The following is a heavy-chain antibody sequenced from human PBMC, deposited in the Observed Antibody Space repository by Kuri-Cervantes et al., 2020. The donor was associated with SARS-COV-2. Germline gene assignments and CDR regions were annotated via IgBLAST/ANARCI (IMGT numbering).Heavy chain of an antibody. CDR1: GFTFSSYA. D-gene: IGHD3-22*01. CDR2: ISGSGGST. Sequence: ETLSLTCAASGFTFSSYAMSWVRQAPGKGLEWVSAISGSGGSTYYADSVKGRFTISRDNSKNTLYLQMNSLRAEDTAVYYCAKPITYYYDSSGYPTLAFDYWGQGTLVTVSS. CDR3: AKPITYYYDSSGYPTLAFDY. V-gene: IGHV3-23*01. J-gene: IGHJ4*02.